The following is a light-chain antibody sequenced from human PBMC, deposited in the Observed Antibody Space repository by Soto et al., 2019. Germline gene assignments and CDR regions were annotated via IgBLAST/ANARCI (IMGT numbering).Light chain of an antibody. Sequence: QSALTQPRSVSGSPGQSVTISCTGTSSDIGGSKYVSWYQQHPGKAPKLIICDVSQQPSGVPDRFSGSKSGNTASLTISGLQAEDEADYYCCSYAGSYTLLFGGGTKLTVL. CDR2: DVS. J-gene: IGLJ2*01. CDR3: CSYAGSYTLL. CDR1: SSDIGGSKY. V-gene: IGLV2-11*01.